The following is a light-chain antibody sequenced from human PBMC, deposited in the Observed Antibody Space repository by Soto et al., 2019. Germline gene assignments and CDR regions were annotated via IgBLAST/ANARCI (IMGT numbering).Light chain of an antibody. CDR2: KAS. Sequence: DIQMTQSPSTLSASVGDRVTITCRASKSINTYLAWYQQKPGKAPKILIYKASILQSGFPSRFTGSGSGTDFTLTISSLQPDDFATYYCQEYNTYSWTFGQGTKVEIK. V-gene: IGKV1-5*03. CDR1: KSINTY. CDR3: QEYNTYSWT. J-gene: IGKJ1*01.